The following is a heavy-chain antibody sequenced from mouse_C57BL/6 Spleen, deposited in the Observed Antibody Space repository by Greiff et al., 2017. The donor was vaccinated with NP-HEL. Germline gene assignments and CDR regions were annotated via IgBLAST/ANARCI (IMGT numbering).Heavy chain of an antibody. V-gene: IGHV1-80*01. CDR3: ARSGDSSGYMGY. CDR2: IYPGDGDT. D-gene: IGHD3-2*02. Sequence: QVQLKESGAELVKPGASVKISCKASGYAFSSYWMNWVKQRPGKGLEWIGQIYPGDGDTNYNGKFKGKATLTADKSSSTAYMQLSSLTSEDSAVYFCARSGDSSGYMGYWGQGTTLTVSS. J-gene: IGHJ2*01. CDR1: GYAFSSYW.